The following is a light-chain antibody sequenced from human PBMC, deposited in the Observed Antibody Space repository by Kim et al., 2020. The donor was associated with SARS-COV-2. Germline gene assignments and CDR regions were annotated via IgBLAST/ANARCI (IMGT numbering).Light chain of an antibody. CDR1: STDVGGYDY. Sequence: QSALTQPRSVSGSPGQSVTISCTGTSTDVGGYDYVSWYQQRPGKAPKLIIYDVNKRPSGVPDRFSGSKSGNTASLTVSGLQAEDEADYYCCSYVGSSVLFGGGTQLTVL. CDR2: DVN. J-gene: IGLJ2*01. V-gene: IGLV2-11*01. CDR3: CSYVGSSVL.